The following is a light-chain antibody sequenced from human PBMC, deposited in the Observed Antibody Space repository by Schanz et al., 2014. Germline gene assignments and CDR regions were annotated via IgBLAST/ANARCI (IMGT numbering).Light chain of an antibody. J-gene: IGKJ1*01. Sequence: EIVLTQSPGTVPLSPGDTATLSCRASQSVSASYLAWYQQKPGQPPRLLLFAASTRATGIPDRFSGSGSGTDFTLTISRLEPEDFAVYYCQQFNKWPPTFGPGTKVEIK. CDR1: QSVSASY. CDR2: AAS. V-gene: IGKV3-20*01. CDR3: QQFNKWPPT.